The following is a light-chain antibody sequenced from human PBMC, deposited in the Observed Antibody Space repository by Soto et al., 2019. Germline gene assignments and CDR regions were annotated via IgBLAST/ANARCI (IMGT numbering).Light chain of an antibody. J-gene: IGKJ1*01. CDR2: GAS. CDR1: QSISSN. V-gene: IGKV3-15*01. CDR3: QHYNNWPPWT. Sequence: EIVMTQSPATLSVSPGERATLSCRASQSISSNLAWYQQKPGQAPRLLIYGASTRATGIPARFSGSGSGTEFTLTISSLQSEDFGVYYCQHYNNWPPWTFGRRTKVVIK.